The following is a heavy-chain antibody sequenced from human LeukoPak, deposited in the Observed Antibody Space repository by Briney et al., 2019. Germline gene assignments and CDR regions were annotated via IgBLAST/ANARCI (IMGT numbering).Heavy chain of an antibody. CDR2: INPNSGGT. J-gene: IGHJ6*03. CDR1: GYTFTGYY. Sequence: EASVKVSCKASGYTFTGYYMHWVRQAPGQGLEWMGWINPNSGGTNYAQKFQGRVTMTRDTSISTAYMELSRLRSDDTAVYYCARGSFQKALGYYVDVWGKGTTVTVSS. D-gene: IGHD7-27*01. CDR3: ARGSFQKALGYYVDV. V-gene: IGHV1-2*02.